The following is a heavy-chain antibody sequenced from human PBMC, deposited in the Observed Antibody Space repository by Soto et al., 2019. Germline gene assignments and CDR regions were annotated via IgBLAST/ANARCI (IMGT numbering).Heavy chain of an antibody. CDR1: GYTFTSYD. D-gene: IGHD3-16*01. V-gene: IGHV1-8*01. Sequence: QVQLVQSGAEVKKPGASVKVSCKASGYTFTSYDINWVRQATGQGLEWMGWMNPNSDNTGDAQKFQGRLTRTRKSSISTAYMGLRSLRTEDTAVFFCARERGGGYCDYWGQGILVNVSS. J-gene: IGHJ4*02. CDR2: MNPNSDNT. CDR3: ARERGGGYCDY.